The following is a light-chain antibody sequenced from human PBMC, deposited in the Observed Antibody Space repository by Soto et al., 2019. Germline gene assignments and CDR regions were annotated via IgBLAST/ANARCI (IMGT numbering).Light chain of an antibody. CDR3: QQSYSTPYT. CDR1: QSISSY. J-gene: IGKJ2*01. V-gene: IGKV1-39*01. Sequence: DIQMTQSPSSLSASVGDRVTITCRASQSISSYLNWYQQKPGKAPKLLISAASNLQSGVPSRFSGSGSGTDFTLTISSLQPEDFAPYFCQQSYSTPYTFGQGTKLEIK. CDR2: AAS.